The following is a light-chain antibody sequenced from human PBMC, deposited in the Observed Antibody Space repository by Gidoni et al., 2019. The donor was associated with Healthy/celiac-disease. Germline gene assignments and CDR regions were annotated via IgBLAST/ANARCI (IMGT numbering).Light chain of an antibody. CDR2: GAS. CDR1: QSVSSSY. Sequence: EIVLTHSPRTLSLSPGQRATLSCRASQSVSSSYLAWYQQKPGQAPRLLIYGASSRATGIPDRFSGSGSGTDFTLTISRLEPEDFAVYYCQQYGSSPPYTFGQGTKLEIK. CDR3: QQYGSSPPYT. V-gene: IGKV3-20*01. J-gene: IGKJ2*01.